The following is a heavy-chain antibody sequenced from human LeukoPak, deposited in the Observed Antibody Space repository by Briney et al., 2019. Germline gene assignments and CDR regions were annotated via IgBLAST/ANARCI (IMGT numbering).Heavy chain of an antibody. Sequence: ASVKVSCTASGYNFLAYYIHWVRQAPGQGLEWMGIINPSGGSTSYAEKSQGRVTMTRDTSTDTIYLELRSLRSEDTAVYYCARDFLGGFRPSNWFDPWGQGALVTVSS. D-gene: IGHD3-10*01. CDR3: ARDFLGGFRPSNWFDP. CDR1: GYNFLAYY. J-gene: IGHJ5*02. CDR2: INPSGGST. V-gene: IGHV1-46*01.